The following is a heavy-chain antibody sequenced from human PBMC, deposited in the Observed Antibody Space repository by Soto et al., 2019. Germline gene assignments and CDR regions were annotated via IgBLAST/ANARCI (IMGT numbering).Heavy chain of an antibody. J-gene: IGHJ4*02. CDR3: ARSGDNYNLLDY. Sequence: LRLSCAASGFTFSDYYMSWIRQAPGKGLEWLSYSSDSGTFTRYADSVKGRFSISRDNAKNSLYLQINSLRGEDTAIYYCARSGDNYNLLDYWGQGTPVTVSS. V-gene: IGHV3-11*06. D-gene: IGHD1-1*01. CDR1: GFTFSDYY. CDR2: SSDSGTFT.